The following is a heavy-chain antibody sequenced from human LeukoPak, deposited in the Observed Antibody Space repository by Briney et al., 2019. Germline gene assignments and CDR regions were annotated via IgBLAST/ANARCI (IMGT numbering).Heavy chain of an antibody. CDR2: INPNSGGT. CDR3: ARESGRGVWFDP. D-gene: IGHD6-25*01. CDR1: GYTFTGYY. Sequence: ASVKVFCKASGYTFTGYYMHWVRQAPGQGLEWMGWINPNSGGTNYAQKFQGRVTMTRDTSISTAYMELSRLRSDDTAAYYCARESGRGVWFDPWGQGTLVTVSS. J-gene: IGHJ5*02. V-gene: IGHV1-2*02.